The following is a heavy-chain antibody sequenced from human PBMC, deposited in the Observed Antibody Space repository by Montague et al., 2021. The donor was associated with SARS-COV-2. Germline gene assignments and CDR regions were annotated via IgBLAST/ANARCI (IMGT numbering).Heavy chain of an antibody. CDR2: ISSSGSTI. CDR1: GFTFSSYE. CDR3: ARGGTYYDFWSGYQNHYYGMGV. J-gene: IGHJ6*02. D-gene: IGHD3-3*01. V-gene: IGHV3-48*03. Sequence: SLRLSCAASGFTFSSYEMNWVRQAPGKGLEWVSYISSSGSTIFYADSVKGRFTISRDNAKNSLYLQMNSLRAEDTAVYYCARGGTYYDFWSGYQNHYYGMGVWGQGTTVTVSS.